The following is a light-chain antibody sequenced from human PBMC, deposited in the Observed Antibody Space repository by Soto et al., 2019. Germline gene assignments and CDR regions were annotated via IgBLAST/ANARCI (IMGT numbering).Light chain of an antibody. J-gene: IGKJ1*01. V-gene: IGKV4-1*01. CDR1: QSVLYSSNNKNY. Sequence: DIVMAQSAESVAVSLGERATINCKSSQSVLYSSNNKNYLAWYQQKPGQPPKLLIYWASTRESGVPDRFSGSGSGTDFTLTISNLQAEDVAVYYCQQYYSTPQTFGQGTKVDIK. CDR3: QQYYSTPQT. CDR2: WAS.